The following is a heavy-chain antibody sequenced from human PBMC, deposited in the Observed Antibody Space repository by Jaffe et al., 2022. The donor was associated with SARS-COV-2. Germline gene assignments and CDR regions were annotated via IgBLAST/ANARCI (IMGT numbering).Heavy chain of an antibody. CDR2: INSDGSST. V-gene: IGHV3-74*01. CDR1: GFTFSSYW. J-gene: IGHJ5*02. Sequence: EVQLVESGGGLVQPGGSLRLSCAASGFTFSSYWMHWVRQAPGKGLVWVSRINSDGSSTSYADSVKGRFTISRDNAKNTLYLQMNSLRAEDTAVYYCARDPVVVVAATGGVPETIHNWFDPWGQGTLVTVSS. D-gene: IGHD2-15*01. CDR3: ARDPVVVVAATGGVPETIHNWFDP.